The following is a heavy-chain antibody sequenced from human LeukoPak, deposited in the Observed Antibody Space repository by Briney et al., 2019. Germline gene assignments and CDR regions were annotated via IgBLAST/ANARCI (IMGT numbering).Heavy chain of an antibody. CDR3: ARDMVAGGDY. J-gene: IGHJ4*02. CDR2: INPNSGGT. V-gene: IGHV1-2*02. Sequence: ASVKVSCKASGYTFTGYYMHWVRQAPGQGLEWMGWINPNSGGTNYAQKFQGRVTMTRDTSISTAYMELRSLRSDDTAVYYCARDMVAGGDYWGQGTLVTVSS. D-gene: IGHD6-19*01. CDR1: GYTFTGYY.